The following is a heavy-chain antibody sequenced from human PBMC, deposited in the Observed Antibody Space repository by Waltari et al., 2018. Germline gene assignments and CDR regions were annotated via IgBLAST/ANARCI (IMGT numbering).Heavy chain of an antibody. V-gene: IGHV4-38-2*02. CDR1: VYSITSGYY. J-gene: IGHJ6*02. D-gene: IGHD2-2*01. Sequence: QVQLQESGPGLVKPSETLSLTCAVSVYSITSGYYWACIRQPPGTGLAWLGSIYHSGSTYYNPSLKSRVTISVDTSKNQFSLKLSSVTAADTAVYYCARDLLDCSSTSCSFYYYYYGMDVWGQGTTVTVSS. CDR3: ARDLLDCSSTSCSFYYYYYGMDV. CDR2: IYHSGST.